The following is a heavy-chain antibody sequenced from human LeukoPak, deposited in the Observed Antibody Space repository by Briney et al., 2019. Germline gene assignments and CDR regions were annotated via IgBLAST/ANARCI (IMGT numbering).Heavy chain of an antibody. CDR3: AKTYSDFWSGYFRYFQN. CDR2: ISGRDIST. J-gene: IGHJ1*01. Sequence: GGSLRLSCAASGFTFSSYGMSWVRQAPGKGLEWVSAISGRDISTYYADSVKGRFTISRDNSKNSLYLQMNSLRAEDTAIYYCAKTYSDFWSGYFRYFQNWGQGTLVTVSS. V-gene: IGHV3-23*01. CDR1: GFTFSSYG. D-gene: IGHD3-3*01.